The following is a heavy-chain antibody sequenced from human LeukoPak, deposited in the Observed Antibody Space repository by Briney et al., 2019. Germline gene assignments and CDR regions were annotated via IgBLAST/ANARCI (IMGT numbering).Heavy chain of an antibody. V-gene: IGHV4-61*01. CDR2: IYYSGST. Sequence: SETLSLTCTVSGGSVSSGSYYWSWIRQPPGKGLEWIGYIYYSGSTNYNPSLKSRVTISVDTSKNQFSLKLSPVTAADTAVYYCARDRDYDFWSGTSYGMDVWGQGTTVTVSS. CDR3: ARDRDYDFWSGTSYGMDV. CDR1: GGSVSSGSYY. D-gene: IGHD3-3*01. J-gene: IGHJ6*02.